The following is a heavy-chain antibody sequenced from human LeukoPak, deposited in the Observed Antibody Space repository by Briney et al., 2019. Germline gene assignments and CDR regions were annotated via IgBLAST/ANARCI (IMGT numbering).Heavy chain of an antibody. D-gene: IGHD2-2*01. CDR3: ARESSTRDNWFDP. Sequence: KSSETLSLTCTVSGGSISSYYWSWIRQPPGKGLEWIGYIYYSGSTNYNPSLKSRVTISVDTSKNQFSLKLSSVTAADTAVYYCARESSTRDNWFDPWGQGTLVTVSS. V-gene: IGHV4-59*01. J-gene: IGHJ5*02. CDR1: GGSISSYY. CDR2: IYYSGST.